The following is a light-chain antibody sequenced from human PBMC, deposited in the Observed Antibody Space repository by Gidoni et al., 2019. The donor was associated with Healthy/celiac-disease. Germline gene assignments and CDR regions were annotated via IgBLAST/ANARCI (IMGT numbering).Light chain of an antibody. V-gene: IGKV1-27*01. Sequence: DIQMTQSPSSLSASVGDRVTITCRASQGISNYLAWYQQKPGKVPKLLIYAASTLQSGVPSRFSGSGAGTDFTITISSMQHEDVATYYCQKYNSALPITFXXXTRLEIK. CDR2: AAS. CDR3: QKYNSALPIT. CDR1: QGISNY. J-gene: IGKJ5*01.